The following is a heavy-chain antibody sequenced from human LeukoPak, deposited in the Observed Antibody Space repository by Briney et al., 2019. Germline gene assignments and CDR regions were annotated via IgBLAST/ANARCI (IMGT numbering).Heavy chain of an antibody. CDR3: ARQVATKGERAFDV. CDR2: IRHDGHT. Sequence: SETLSLTCTVSGYFSTSYYWGWIRQPPGKGLEWIASIRHDGHTYYNASLKSQVTISVDMSRNQFYLRLNSLTAADTAVYYCARQVATKGERAFDVWGQGTMVTVSS. J-gene: IGHJ3*01. V-gene: IGHV4-38-2*02. CDR1: GYFSTSYY. D-gene: IGHD5-12*01.